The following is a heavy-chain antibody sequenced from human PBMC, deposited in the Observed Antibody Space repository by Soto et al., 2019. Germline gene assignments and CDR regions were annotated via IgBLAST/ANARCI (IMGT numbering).Heavy chain of an antibody. CDR3: ARDQGFLEWFPSPGMDV. CDR2: IGGSGSGGSI. V-gene: IGHV3-23*01. J-gene: IGHJ6*02. Sequence: PGGSLRLSCVGSGYTFSTFAMSWVRQAPGRGLEWEWAIGGSGSGGSIYHADSVKGRFTISRDNSKNTLYLQMNSLRAEDTAVYYCARDQGFLEWFPSPGMDVWGQGTTVTVSS. CDR1: GYTFSTFA. D-gene: IGHD3-3*01.